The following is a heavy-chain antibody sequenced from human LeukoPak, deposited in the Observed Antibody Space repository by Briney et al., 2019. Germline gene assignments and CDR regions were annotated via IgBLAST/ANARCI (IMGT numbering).Heavy chain of an antibody. J-gene: IGHJ4*02. CDR2: ISSSGSTI. V-gene: IGHV3-48*03. D-gene: IGHD1-1*01. CDR1: GFTFSSYE. Sequence: SCAXXGFTFSSYEXNWVRQAPGKGLEWVSYISSSGSTIYYADSVKGRFTISRDNAENSLYLQMNSLRAEDTAVYYCARGRKGLERRPFDYWGQGTLVTVSS. CDR3: ARGRKGLERRPFDY.